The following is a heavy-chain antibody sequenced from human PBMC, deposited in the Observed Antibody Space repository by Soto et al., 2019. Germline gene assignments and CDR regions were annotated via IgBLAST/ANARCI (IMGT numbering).Heavy chain of an antibody. Sequence: EVQLVETGGGLVQPGGSLRLSCAASGFTFSDHYMDWVRQAPGKGLEWVGRSRNKANSYTTEYAASVKGRFTISRDDSKNSVHLQMNSLRTEDTAVYYCASRYSGSYDYWGQGTLVTVSS. CDR2: SRNKANSYTT. J-gene: IGHJ4*02. V-gene: IGHV3-72*01. D-gene: IGHD1-26*01. CDR1: GFTFSDHY. CDR3: ASRYSGSYDY.